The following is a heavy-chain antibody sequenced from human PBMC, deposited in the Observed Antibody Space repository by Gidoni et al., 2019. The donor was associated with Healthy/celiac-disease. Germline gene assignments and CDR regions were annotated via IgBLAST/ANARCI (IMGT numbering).Heavy chain of an antibody. CDR1: GGSISSSSYY. J-gene: IGHJ4*02. D-gene: IGHD1-26*01. Sequence: QLQLQESGPGLVKPSETLSLTCTVSGGSISSSSYYWGWIRQPPGKGLEWIGSIYYSGSTYYNPSLKSRVTISVDTSKNQFSLKLSSVTAADTAVYYCARAIVGASGYFDYWGQGTLVTVSS. CDR3: ARAIVGASGYFDY. V-gene: IGHV4-39*01. CDR2: IYYSGST.